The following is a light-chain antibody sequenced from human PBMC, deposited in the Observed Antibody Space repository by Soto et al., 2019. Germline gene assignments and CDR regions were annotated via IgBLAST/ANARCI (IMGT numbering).Light chain of an antibody. CDR3: SSYAGSNSYV. J-gene: IGLJ1*01. CDR2: EVT. Sequence: QAGSACRSRWPPDTFYCTGTNSDVGGYNYVSWYQQHPGKAPKLMIYEVTKRPSGVPDRFSGSKSGNTASLTVSGLQAEDEADYYCSSYAGSNSYVFGTGTKVTVL. V-gene: IGLV2-8*02. CDR1: NSDVGGYNY.